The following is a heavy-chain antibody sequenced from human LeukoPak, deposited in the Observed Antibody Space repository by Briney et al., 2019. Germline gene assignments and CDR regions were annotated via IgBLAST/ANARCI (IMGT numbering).Heavy chain of an antibody. CDR2: ISPSGGST. V-gene: IGHV1-46*01. D-gene: IGHD6-13*01. J-gene: IGHJ4*02. CDR3: ARSSIIAAAGPYYFDY. CDR1: GYTFTSNY. Sequence: ASVKVSCKAFGYTFTSNYMHWVRQAPGQGPEWMGVISPSGGSTTYAQKFQGRVTLTRDMSTSTDYLELSSLRSEDTAVYYCARSSIIAAAGPYYFDYWGQGTLVTVSS.